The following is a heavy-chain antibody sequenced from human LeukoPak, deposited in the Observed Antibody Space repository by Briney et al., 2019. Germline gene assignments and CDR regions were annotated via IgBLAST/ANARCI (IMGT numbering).Heavy chain of an antibody. Sequence: SGGSLRLSCAASGFTFSSYSMNWVRQAPGKGRECVSSISSSSSYIYYADSVKGRFTISRDNAKNSLYMQMNSLRAEDTAVYYCARDRRDYDFWSGYFPNNWFDPWGQGTLVTVSS. D-gene: IGHD3-3*01. J-gene: IGHJ5*02. CDR1: GFTFSSYS. V-gene: IGHV3-21*01. CDR2: ISSSSSYI. CDR3: ARDRRDYDFWSGYFPNNWFDP.